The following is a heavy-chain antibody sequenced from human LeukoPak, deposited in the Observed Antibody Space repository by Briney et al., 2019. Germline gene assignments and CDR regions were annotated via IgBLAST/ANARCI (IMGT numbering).Heavy chain of an antibody. J-gene: IGHJ4*02. Sequence: PSETLSLTCTVSGGSISSSSYYWGWIRQPPGKGLEWIGSIYYSGSTYYNPSLESRVTISVDTSKNQFSLKLSAVTAADTAVYYCARRGYSYGPFDYWGQGTLVTVSS. CDR1: GGSISSSSYY. CDR2: IYYSGST. V-gene: IGHV4-39*01. D-gene: IGHD5-18*01. CDR3: ARRGYSYGPFDY.